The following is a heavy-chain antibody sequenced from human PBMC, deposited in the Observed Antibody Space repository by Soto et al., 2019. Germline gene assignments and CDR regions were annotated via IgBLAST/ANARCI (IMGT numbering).Heavy chain of an antibody. Sequence: GGSLRLSCAASGFTFSSYAMSWVRQAPGKGLEWVSAISGSGGSTYYADPVKGRFTISRDNSKNTLYLQMNSLRAEDTAVYYCAKDSHYDFWSGYFYGMDVWGQGTTVTVSS. D-gene: IGHD3-3*01. CDR1: GFTFSSYA. V-gene: IGHV3-23*01. J-gene: IGHJ6*02. CDR2: ISGSGGST. CDR3: AKDSHYDFWSGYFYGMDV.